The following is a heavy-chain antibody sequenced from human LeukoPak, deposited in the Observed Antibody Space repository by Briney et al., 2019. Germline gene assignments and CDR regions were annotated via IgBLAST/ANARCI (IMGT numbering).Heavy chain of an antibody. V-gene: IGHV5-51*01. D-gene: IGHD3-3*01. Sequence: GESLKISCKGSGYSFTSYWIGWVRQMPGKGQEWLGIIYPGDSDTRYSPSFQGQVTISADKSISTAYLQWNSLRASDTAMYYCARRPSYDFWSGYYGVDGLDIWGQGTMVTVSS. CDR3: ARRPSYDFWSGYYGVDGLDI. CDR2: IYPGDSDT. J-gene: IGHJ3*02. CDR1: GYSFTSYW.